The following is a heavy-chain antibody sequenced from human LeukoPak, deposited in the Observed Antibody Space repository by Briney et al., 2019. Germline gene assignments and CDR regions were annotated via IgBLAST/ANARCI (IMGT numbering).Heavy chain of an antibody. CDR2: IIPIFGTA. Sequence: SVKVSCKASGGTFSSYAISWVRQAPGQGLEWMGGIIPIFGTANYAQKFQGRVTITADKSTSTAYMELSSLRSEDTAVYYCARDFVYGSGSYSDDAFDIWGQGTMVTVSS. V-gene: IGHV1-69*06. D-gene: IGHD3-10*01. CDR1: GGTFSSYA. CDR3: ARDFVYGSGSYSDDAFDI. J-gene: IGHJ3*02.